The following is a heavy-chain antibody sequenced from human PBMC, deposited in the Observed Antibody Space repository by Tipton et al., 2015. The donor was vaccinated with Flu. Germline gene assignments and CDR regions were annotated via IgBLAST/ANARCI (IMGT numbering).Heavy chain of an antibody. D-gene: IGHD3-3*01. J-gene: IGHJ6*02. CDR1: GGYISSYY. CDR2: FYTSGST. CDR3: ARVGDLWSGTNYGLDV. Sequence: TLSLTCTVSGGYISSYYWSWIRQPAGKGLEWIGRFYTSGSTNYNASLKSRVTMSVDTSKNQFSLKLSSVTAADTAVYYCARVGDLWSGTNYGLDVWGQGTTVTVSS. V-gene: IGHV4-4*07.